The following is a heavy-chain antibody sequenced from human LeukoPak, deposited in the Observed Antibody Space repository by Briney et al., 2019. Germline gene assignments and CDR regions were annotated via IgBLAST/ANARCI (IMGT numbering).Heavy chain of an antibody. CDR1: GFVVSNHY. CDR2: LQSTGST. D-gene: IGHD3-16*01. J-gene: IGHJ4*02. CDR3: ARYRGGGHFDN. Sequence: PGGSLRLSCVASGFVVSNHYMTWVRQPPGKGLERVSVLQSTGSTFYADSVKGRFTISRDDAKNSLYLQMDSLRAEDTAVYYCARYRGGGHFDNWGQGTLVTVSS. V-gene: IGHV3-53*01.